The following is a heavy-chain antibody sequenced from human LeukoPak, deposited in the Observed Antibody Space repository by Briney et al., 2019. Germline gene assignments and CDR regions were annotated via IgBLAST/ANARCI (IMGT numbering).Heavy chain of an antibody. CDR3: ARIQNSAFDY. CDR1: GGSISGYY. D-gene: IGHD1-1*01. Sequence: SEPLSLTCTVSGGSISGYYWSWIRQPPGKGPEWIGYIYYTGSTNYNPSLKSRFTMSVDTSKNQFSLILTSVTAADTAMYFCARIQNSAFDYWGQGTLVTVSS. CDR2: IYYTGST. J-gene: IGHJ4*02. V-gene: IGHV4-59*01.